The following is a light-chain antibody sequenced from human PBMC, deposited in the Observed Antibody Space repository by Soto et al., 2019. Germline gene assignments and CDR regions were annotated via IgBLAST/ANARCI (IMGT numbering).Light chain of an antibody. CDR1: QSVSRSY. J-gene: IGKJ1*01. CDR3: QQHNSYWT. CDR2: GAS. V-gene: IGKV3-20*01. Sequence: LVYTPAPGTLSLFPWDRSSPPGGATQSVSRSYLGWYQQSPGQAPRLLMYGASIRDAGVPDRFSGSGSGTEFTLTISSLQPDDFATYYCQQHNSYWTFGQGTKVDIK.